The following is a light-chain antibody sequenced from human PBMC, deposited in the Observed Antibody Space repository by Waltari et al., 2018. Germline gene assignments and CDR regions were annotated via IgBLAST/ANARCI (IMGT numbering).Light chain of an antibody. Sequence: QSALTQPRSVSGSPGQSVAISCTATTSDVGGYNYVSWYQQHPGKAPKLIIYDVNKRPSGVPDRFSGSKSGNTASLTNSGLHSEDEADYYCCSYTAPYVVFGRGTKVTVL. V-gene: IGLV2-11*01. J-gene: IGLJ2*01. CDR2: DVN. CDR1: TSDVGGYNY. CDR3: CSYTAPYVV.